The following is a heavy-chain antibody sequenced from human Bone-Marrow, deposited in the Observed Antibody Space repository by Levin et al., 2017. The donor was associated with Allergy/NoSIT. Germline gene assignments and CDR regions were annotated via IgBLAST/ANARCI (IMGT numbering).Heavy chain of an antibody. CDR1: DGSISNGAYY. CDR3: ARTLVGAPTFDY. D-gene: IGHD1-26*01. CDR2: IYYSGTT. Sequence: SQTLSLTCSVSDGSISNGAYYWSWIRQHPGKGLEWIGYIYYSGTTDYNPSLRSRLTISVDTSKNQFSLSLNSVTAADTAVYYCARTLVGAPTFDYWGQGTLVTVSS. V-gene: IGHV4-31*03. J-gene: IGHJ4*02.